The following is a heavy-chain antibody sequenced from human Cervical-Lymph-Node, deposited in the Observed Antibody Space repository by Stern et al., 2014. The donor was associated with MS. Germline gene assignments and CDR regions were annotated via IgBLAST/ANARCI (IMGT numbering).Heavy chain of an antibody. CDR2: LYWDDEE. CDR1: GFSLTTSGVG. D-gene: IGHD1-26*01. Sequence: VTLKASGPTLVKPTQTLTLTCDFSGFSLTTSGVGVGWIRQPPGQALEWLALLYWDDEERYSPSLKNRLSIITDTAKNQVVLTMTNMDPVDTGTYYCAHRSTSVAGAWASWGQGILVVVSS. V-gene: IGHV2-5*02. J-gene: IGHJ5*02. CDR3: AHRSTSVAGAWAS.